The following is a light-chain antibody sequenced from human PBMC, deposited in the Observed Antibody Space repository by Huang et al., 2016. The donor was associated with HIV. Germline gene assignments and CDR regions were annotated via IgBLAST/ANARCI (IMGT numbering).Light chain of an antibody. CDR2: VAS. CDR1: QSLLHRNGNNY. V-gene: IGKV2-28*01. CDR3: MQALQTPLT. J-gene: IGKJ3*01. Sequence: DIVMTQSPLSLSVTPGEPASISCRSSQSLLHRNGNNYLDWYLQKPGQSPQLLIYVASSRASGIPDRFNGSGSGTDFTLKISRVEAEDVGVYYCMQALQTPLTFGGGTKVDIK.